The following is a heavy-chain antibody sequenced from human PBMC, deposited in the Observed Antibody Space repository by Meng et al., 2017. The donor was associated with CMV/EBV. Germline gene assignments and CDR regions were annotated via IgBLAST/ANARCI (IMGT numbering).Heavy chain of an antibody. CDR1: GFTFSSYA. CDR3: ARDLWFGEESYYYYGMDV. CDR2: ISYDGSNK. D-gene: IGHD3-10*01. Sequence: GESLKISCAASGFTFSSYAMHWVRQAPGKGLEWVAVISYDGSNKYYADSVKGRFTISRDNSKNTLYLQMNSLRAEDTAVYYCARDLWFGEESYYYYGMDVWGQGTTVTVSS. V-gene: IGHV3-30-3*01. J-gene: IGHJ6*02.